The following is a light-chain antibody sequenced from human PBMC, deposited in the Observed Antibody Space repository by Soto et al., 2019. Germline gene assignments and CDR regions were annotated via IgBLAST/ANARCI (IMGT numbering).Light chain of an antibody. Sequence: EIVLTQSPGTLSLSPGERATLSCRASQSVSSSYLAWYQQKPGQAPRPLIYGASSRAIGIPDRFSGSGSGTDFNLPISRLEPEDFAVYYGQQYGSSPWTCGQGPKVEIK. CDR3: QQYGSSPWT. V-gene: IGKV3-20*01. CDR1: QSVSSSY. CDR2: GAS. J-gene: IGKJ1*01.